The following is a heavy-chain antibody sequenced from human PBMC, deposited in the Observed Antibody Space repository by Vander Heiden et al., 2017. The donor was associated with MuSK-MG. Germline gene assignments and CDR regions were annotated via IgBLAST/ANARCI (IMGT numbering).Heavy chain of an antibody. J-gene: IGHJ4*02. CDR2: INPKSGGT. V-gene: IGHV1-2*02. Sequence: QVQLVQSGAEVKQPGASVKVSCKTSGYTFTDDYMHWVRQAPGQGLEWMGWINPKSGGTNYAQKFQGRVSMTRDTSISTAYMELSRLASDDTAVYFCARELPGRGVIYFDYWGQGALVTVSS. D-gene: IGHD3-9*01. CDR3: ARELPGRGVIYFDY. CDR1: GYTFTDDY.